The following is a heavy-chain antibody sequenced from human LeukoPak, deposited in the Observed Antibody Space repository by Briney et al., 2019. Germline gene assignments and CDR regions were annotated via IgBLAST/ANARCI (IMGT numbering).Heavy chain of an antibody. CDR1: GFTFNHYA. CDR3: ARDHGSQDSGAWYVFDY. V-gene: IGHV3-23*01. Sequence: PGVSLRLSCAACGFTFNHYAMSWVRQAPGKGLEWLSGINHLGHTFYADSVKGRFTISRDNSQNTLFLQMNSLRADDTAEYFCARDHGSQDSGAWYVFDYWGRGTLVTVSS. D-gene: IGHD6-19*01. CDR2: INHLGHT. J-gene: IGHJ4*02.